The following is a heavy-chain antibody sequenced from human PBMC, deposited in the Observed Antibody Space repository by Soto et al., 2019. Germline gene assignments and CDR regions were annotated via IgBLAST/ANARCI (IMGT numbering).Heavy chain of an antibody. V-gene: IGHV3-30-3*01. CDR2: ISYDGSNK. J-gene: IGHJ4*02. CDR1: GFTFSSYA. Sequence: QVQLVESGGGVVQPGRSLRLSCAASGFTFSSYAMHWVRQAPGKGLEWVAVISYDGSNKYYADSVKGRFTISRDNSKNTLYLQMNSLRAEDTAVYYCARDVQYHFDYRGQGTLVTVSS. D-gene: IGHD4-4*01. CDR3: ARDVQYHFDY.